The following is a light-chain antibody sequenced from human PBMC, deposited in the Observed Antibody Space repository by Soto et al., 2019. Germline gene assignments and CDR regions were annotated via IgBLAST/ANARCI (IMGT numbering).Light chain of an antibody. CDR2: GVS. CDR1: QTVNRNY. V-gene: IGKV3-20*01. CDR3: QQYIDSRT. Sequence: EIVLTQSPGILALPLGDGATLSCRASQTVNRNYLAWYLQKPGQPPRLLIYGVSNRAPGVPDRFSGGGSGTDFTLTIARLEADDFGTYYCQQYIDSRTFGQGTRVEVK. J-gene: IGKJ1*01.